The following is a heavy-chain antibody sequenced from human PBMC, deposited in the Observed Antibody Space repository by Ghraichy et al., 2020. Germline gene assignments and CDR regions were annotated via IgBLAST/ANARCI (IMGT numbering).Heavy chain of an antibody. Sequence: GSLRLSCAASGFTFSSDAMSWVRQAPGKGLEWVSAISGSGGSTYYADSVKGRFTISRDNSKNTLYLQMNSLRAEDTAVYYCAKDKERYYDSSGYYDYWGQGTLVTVSS. D-gene: IGHD3-22*01. CDR2: ISGSGGST. V-gene: IGHV3-23*01. CDR3: AKDKERYYDSSGYYDY. CDR1: GFTFSSDA. J-gene: IGHJ4*02.